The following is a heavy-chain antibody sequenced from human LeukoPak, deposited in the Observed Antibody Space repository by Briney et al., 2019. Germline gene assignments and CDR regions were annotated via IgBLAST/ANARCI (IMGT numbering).Heavy chain of an antibody. CDR2: IYYSGST. CDR1: GASISSSSYY. V-gene: IGHV4-39*07. J-gene: IGHJ3*02. CDR3: AREDSSGYLAAFDI. D-gene: IGHD3-22*01. Sequence: SETLSLTCAVSGASISSSSYYWGWIRQPPGKGLEWIGSIYYSGSTYYNPSLKSRVTISVGTSKNQFSLKLSSVTAADTAVYYCAREDSSGYLAAFDIWGQGTMVTVSS.